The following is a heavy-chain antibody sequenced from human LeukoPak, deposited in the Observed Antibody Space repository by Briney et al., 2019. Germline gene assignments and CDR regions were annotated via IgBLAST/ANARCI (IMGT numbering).Heavy chain of an antibody. Sequence: GGSLRLPCAASGFTFSSYWMSWVRQAPGKGLEWVANIKQDGSEKYYVDSVKGRFTISRDNAKNSLYLQMNSLRAEDTAVYYCARDGLFGPGGVRAFDYWGQGNLVTVSS. D-gene: IGHD3-10*02. J-gene: IGHJ4*02. CDR1: GFTFSSYW. CDR3: ARDGLFGPGGVRAFDY. V-gene: IGHV3-7*01. CDR2: IKQDGSEK.